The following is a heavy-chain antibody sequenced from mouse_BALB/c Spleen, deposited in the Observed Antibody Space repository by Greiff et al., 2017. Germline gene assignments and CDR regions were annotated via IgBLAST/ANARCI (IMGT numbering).Heavy chain of an antibody. CDR1: GFTFSSFG. J-gene: IGHJ4*01. V-gene: IGHV5-17*02. CDR2: ISSGSSTI. CDR3: ARSADYDDYAMDY. Sequence: EVKLMESGGGLVQPGGSRKLSCAASGFTFSSFGMHWVRQAPEKGLEWVAYISSGSSTIYYADTVKGRFTISRDNPKNTLFLQMTSLRSEDTAMYYCARSADYDDYAMDYWGQGTSVTVSS. D-gene: IGHD2-4*01.